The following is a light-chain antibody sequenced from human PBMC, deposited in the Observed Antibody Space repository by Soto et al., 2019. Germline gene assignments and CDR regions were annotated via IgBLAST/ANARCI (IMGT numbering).Light chain of an antibody. CDR2: DAY. J-gene: IGKJ5*01. CDR1: QSFRGL. CDR3: QQRHMWPIT. V-gene: IGKV3-11*01. Sequence: EIVLTQSPGTLSLSPGERATLSCRASQSFRGLLAWYQQKPGQAPRLLIYDAYNRATGIPPRFSGSGSGTDFTPTISSLEPEDSAVYYCQQRHMWPITFGQGTRLEIK.